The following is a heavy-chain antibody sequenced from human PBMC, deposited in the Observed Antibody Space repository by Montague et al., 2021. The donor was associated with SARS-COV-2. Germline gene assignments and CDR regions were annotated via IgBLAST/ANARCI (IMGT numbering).Heavy chain of an antibody. Sequence: QSGAEVKKPGESLRISCKGSGYSFTTYWINWVRQMPGEGLEWMGKIDPSDSNAYYSPSFQGHVTISVDKSISTAYLQWSSLKASNTAMFYCATPGYWGQGSLVTV. V-gene: IGHV5-10-1*01. CDR1: GYSFTTYW. J-gene: IGHJ4*02. D-gene: IGHD2-2*01. CDR2: IDPSDSNA. CDR3: ATPGY.